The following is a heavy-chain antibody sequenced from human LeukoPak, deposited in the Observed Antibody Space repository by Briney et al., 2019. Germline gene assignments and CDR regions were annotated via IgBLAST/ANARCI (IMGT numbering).Heavy chain of an antibody. CDR1: GFTVSSNY. CDR3: ATIKYYYDSSGYYRPFDY. D-gene: IGHD3-22*01. J-gene: IGHJ4*02. V-gene: IGHV3-66*01. CDR2: IYSGGST. Sequence: PGGSLRLSCAASGFTVSSNYMSWVRQAPGKGLEWVSVIYSGGSTYYADSVKGRFTISRDNAKNTLYLQMNSLRAEDTAVYYCATIKYYYDSSGYYRPFDYWGQGTLVTVSS.